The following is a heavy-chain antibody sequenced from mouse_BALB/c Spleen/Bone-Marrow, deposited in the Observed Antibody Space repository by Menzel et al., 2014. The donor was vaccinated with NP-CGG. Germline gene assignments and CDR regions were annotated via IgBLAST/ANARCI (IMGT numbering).Heavy chain of an antibody. CDR2: IDPANGNT. CDR3: AFYYYGSSLFAY. CDR1: GFNIKDTY. Sequence: EVHLVESGAELVKPGASVKLSCTASGFNIKDTYMHWVKQRPEQGLEWIGRIDPANGNTKCDPKFQGKATITADTSSNTAYLQLSSLTSEDTAVYYCAFYYYGSSLFAYWGQGTLVTVSA. D-gene: IGHD1-1*01. V-gene: IGHV14-3*02. J-gene: IGHJ3*01.